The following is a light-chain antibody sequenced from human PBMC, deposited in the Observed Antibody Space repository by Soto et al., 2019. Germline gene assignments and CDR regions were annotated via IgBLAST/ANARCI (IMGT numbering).Light chain of an antibody. V-gene: IGKV3-20*01. J-gene: IGKJ3*01. CDR3: QQYGSLPTT. Sequence: EIVLTQPPGTLSSSPGEKATLSCRASQRVNSTYLAWYQQRRGQAPRLLIYGAANRATGIPDRFSGRGSGTDFTLTISRLEPEDFTVYYCQQYGSLPTTFGPGTKVDIK. CDR2: GAA. CDR1: QRVNSTY.